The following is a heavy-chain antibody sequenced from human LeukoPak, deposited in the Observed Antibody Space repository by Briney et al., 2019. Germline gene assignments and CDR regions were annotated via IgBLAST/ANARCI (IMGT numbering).Heavy chain of an antibody. CDR1: GPTFRDAF. Sequence: GGSLRLSCAASGPTFRDAFMNWVRQAPGKGLEWVGRLESSTDGGTTDYAAPVKGRFTMSRDDSKNTLYLQMNNVKTEDTGVYYCTTSPGITVFGVVTDYWGKGTLVIVSS. V-gene: IGHV3-15*04. J-gene: IGHJ4*02. CDR3: TTSPGITVFGVVTDY. CDR2: LESSTDGGTT. D-gene: IGHD3-3*01.